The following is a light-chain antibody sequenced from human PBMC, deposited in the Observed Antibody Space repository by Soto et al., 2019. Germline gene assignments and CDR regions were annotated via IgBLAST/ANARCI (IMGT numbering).Light chain of an antibody. Sequence: DIQMTQSPSSLSVSVGDGVTITFRASQSISNYLNWYQQKPGRAPRLLIHSASTLQSGVPSRFSGSGSGTHFTLTISSLQPEDFATYSCQQSYTTPWTFGLGTKVDIK. CDR3: QQSYTTPWT. V-gene: IGKV1-39*01. CDR2: SAS. J-gene: IGKJ1*01. CDR1: QSISNY.